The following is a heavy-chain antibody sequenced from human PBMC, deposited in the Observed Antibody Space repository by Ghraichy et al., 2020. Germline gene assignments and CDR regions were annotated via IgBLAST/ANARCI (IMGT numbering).Heavy chain of an antibody. CDR2: ISGTGGST. J-gene: IGHJ4*02. CDR3: AKLDGFDY. V-gene: IGHV3-23*01. Sequence: TCAASGFTFSSYAMSWVRQAPGKGLEWVSGISGTGGSTSYADSVKGRFTISRDNSKNTLYLQMNSLGAEDTAVYYCAKLDGFDYWGQGTLVTVSS. CDR1: GFTFSSYA. D-gene: IGHD1-1*01.